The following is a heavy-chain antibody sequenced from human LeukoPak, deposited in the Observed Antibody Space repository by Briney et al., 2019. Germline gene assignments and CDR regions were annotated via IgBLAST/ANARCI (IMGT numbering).Heavy chain of an antibody. J-gene: IGHJ4*02. CDR3: ARDYSGSYTH. CDR1: GYTFTDYY. Sequence: ASVKVSCKASGYTFTDYYIHGVRQAPGQGLAWMGLIHPNSGDTYYAQKFRGRVTMTRDTSITTAYVELDRLTSDDTAVYYCARDYSGSYTHWAQGTLVTISS. D-gene: IGHD1-26*01. V-gene: IGHV1-2*06. CDR2: IHPNSGDT.